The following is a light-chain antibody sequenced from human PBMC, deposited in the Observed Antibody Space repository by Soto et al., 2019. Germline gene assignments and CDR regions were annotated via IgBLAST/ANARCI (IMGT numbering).Light chain of an antibody. CDR2: DVS. Sequence: QSALTQPASVSGSPGQSITIACTGTNSDVGRYKYVSWYQHHPGKAPKLMIYDVSNRPSGVSDRCSGSKSGNTASLTISGLQAEEEADYYCTSYSNTMAKGFGTGTKVTVL. J-gene: IGLJ1*01. CDR1: NSDVGRYKY. CDR3: TSYSNTMAKG. V-gene: IGLV2-14*03.